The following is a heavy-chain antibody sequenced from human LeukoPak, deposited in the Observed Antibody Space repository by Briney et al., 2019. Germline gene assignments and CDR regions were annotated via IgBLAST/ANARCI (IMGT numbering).Heavy chain of an antibody. V-gene: IGHV1-2*02. CDR1: GYTFTGYY. CDR3: ARDQQWLVGFYYYGMDV. CDR2: INPNSGGT. D-gene: IGHD6-19*01. J-gene: IGHJ6*02. Sequence: ASVKVSCEASGYTFTGYYMHWVRQAPGQGLEWMGWINPNSGGTNYAQKFQGRVTMTRDTSISTAYMELSRLRSDDTAVYYCARDQQWLVGFYYYGMDVWGQGTTVTVSS.